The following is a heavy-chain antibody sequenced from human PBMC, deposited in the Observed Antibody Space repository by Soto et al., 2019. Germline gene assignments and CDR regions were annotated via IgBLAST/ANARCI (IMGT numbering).Heavy chain of an antibody. D-gene: IGHD2-15*01. CDR2: INAGNGNT. CDR3: ARDLGYCSGGSCYYYYMDV. Sequence: ASVKVSCKASGYTFTSYAMHWVRQAPGQRLEWMGWINAGNGNTKYSQKLQGRVTITRDTSASTAYMELSSLRSEDTAVYYCARDLGYCSGGSCYYYYMDVWGKGTTVTVSS. J-gene: IGHJ6*03. CDR1: GYTFTSYA. V-gene: IGHV1-3*01.